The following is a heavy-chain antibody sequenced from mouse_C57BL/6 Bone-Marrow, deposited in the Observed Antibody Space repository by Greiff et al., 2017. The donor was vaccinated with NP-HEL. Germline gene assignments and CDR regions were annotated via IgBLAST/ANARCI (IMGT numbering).Heavy chain of an antibody. J-gene: IGHJ4*01. Sequence: LQQPGAELVMPGASVKLSCKASGYTFTSYWMHWVKQRPGQGLEWIGEIDPSDSYTNYNQKFKGKSTLTVDKSSSTAYMQLSSLTSEDSAVYYCAREANWGYYYAMDYWGQGTSVTVSS. CDR2: IDPSDSYT. CDR1: GYTFTSYW. CDR3: AREANWGYYYAMDY. D-gene: IGHD4-1*01. V-gene: IGHV1-69*01.